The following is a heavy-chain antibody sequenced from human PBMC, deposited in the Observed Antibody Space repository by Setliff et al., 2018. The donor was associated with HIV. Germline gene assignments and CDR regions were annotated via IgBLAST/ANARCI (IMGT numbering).Heavy chain of an antibody. CDR2: INTNNCGT. D-gene: IGHD3-22*01. CDR1: GYTFTGYY. CDR3: ARDYYDSSGYICFPGLPDY. Sequence: ASVKVSCKASGYTFTGYYMHWVRQAPGQGLEWMGWINTNNCGTNYAQKFQGRVTRTRDTSISTAYMELSRLRSDDTAVYYCARDYYDSSGYICFPGLPDYWGQGTLFTVSS. V-gene: IGHV1-2*02. J-gene: IGHJ4*02.